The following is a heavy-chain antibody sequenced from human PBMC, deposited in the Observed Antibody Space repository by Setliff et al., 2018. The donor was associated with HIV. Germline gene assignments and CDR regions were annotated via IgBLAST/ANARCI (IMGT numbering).Heavy chain of an antibody. D-gene: IGHD1-26*01. V-gene: IGHV1-69*10. CDR1: RGTFTSYA. CDR3: ARVLKGYSGSYEAFDI. J-gene: IGHJ3*02. Sequence: VASVKVSCKTSRGTFTSYAFTWVRQAPGQGLEWMGGIISILNVATYAQKFQGRVTITADKSTSTVYMELSSLRSEDSAVYYCARVLKGYSGSYEAFDIWGQGTMVTVSS. CDR2: IISILNVA.